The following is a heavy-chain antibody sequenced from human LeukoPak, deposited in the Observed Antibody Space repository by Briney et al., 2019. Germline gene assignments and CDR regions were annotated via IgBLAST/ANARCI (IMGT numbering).Heavy chain of an antibody. D-gene: IGHD2-15*01. CDR2: ISYDVSNK. CDR3: AKDLGSSGFHY. CDR1: GFTPSSYG. Sequence: GGSLRLSCAASGFTPSSYGMHWVRPAPGKGLEWVAVISYDVSNKYYADSVKGRFTTSRDKSKNTQYLQRNSLRAEDTAVYYGAKDLGSSGFHYGGQGTLVTVSS. V-gene: IGHV3-30*18. J-gene: IGHJ4*02.